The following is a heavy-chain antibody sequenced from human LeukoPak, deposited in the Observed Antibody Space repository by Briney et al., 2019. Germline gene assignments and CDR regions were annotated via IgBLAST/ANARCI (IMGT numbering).Heavy chain of an antibody. D-gene: IGHD3-22*01. V-gene: IGHV3-48*04. Sequence: GGSLRLSCAASGFTFSSYSMNWVRQAPGKGLEWVSYISSSSSTIYYADSVKGRFTISRDNAKNSLYLQMNSLRAEDTAVYYCARYYYDSSGYLYYWGQGTLVTVSS. CDR2: ISSSSSTI. CDR3: ARYYYDSSGYLYY. CDR1: GFTFSSYS. J-gene: IGHJ4*02.